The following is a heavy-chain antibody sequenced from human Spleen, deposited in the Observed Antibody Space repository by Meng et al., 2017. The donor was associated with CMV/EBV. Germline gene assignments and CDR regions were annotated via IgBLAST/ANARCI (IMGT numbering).Heavy chain of an antibody. D-gene: IGHD4-11*01. CDR2: ISPKRGLS. Sequence: ASGYSFIYYYLHWLRQAPGQGPDWMGWISPKRGLSLSAKKFQGRVTLTMDTSASTVYMDLRGLRSDDTAVYYCAREAGDYSINFDHWGQGTLVTVSS. CDR3: AREAGDYSINFDH. V-gene: IGHV1-2*02. CDR1: GYSFIYYY. J-gene: IGHJ4*02.